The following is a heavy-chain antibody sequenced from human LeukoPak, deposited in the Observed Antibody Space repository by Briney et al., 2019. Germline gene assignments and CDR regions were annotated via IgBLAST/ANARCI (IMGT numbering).Heavy chain of an antibody. CDR2: VSDDGTRQ. J-gene: IGHJ4*02. CDR1: GFIFSSYG. D-gene: IGHD1-26*01. V-gene: IGHV3-30*03. Sequence: GGSLRLSCAASGFIFSSYGVYWVRQSPGKGLEWVAYVSDDGTRQYYADSVKGRLTISRDNSKNTLNLQMNSLRVEDTAVYYCARDITGSYSVDYWGQGTLVTVSS. CDR3: ARDITGSYSVDY.